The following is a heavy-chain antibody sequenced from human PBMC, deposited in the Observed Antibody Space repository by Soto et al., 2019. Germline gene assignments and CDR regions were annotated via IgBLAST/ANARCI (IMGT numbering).Heavy chain of an antibody. CDR3: ATNYAYYYYCGMDV. CDR1: GGSISSSIYY. J-gene: IGHJ6*02. CDR2: IYYSGST. V-gene: IGHV4-39*01. D-gene: IGHD4-4*01. Sequence: KTSETLSLTCTVSGGSISSSIYYWGWIRQPPGKGLEWIGSIYYSGSTYYNPSLKSRVTISVDTSKDQFSLKLSSVTAADTAVYYCATNYAYYYYCGMDVWGQGTTVTVSS.